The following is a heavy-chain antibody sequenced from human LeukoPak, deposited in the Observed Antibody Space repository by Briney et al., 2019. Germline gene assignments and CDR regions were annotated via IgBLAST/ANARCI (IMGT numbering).Heavy chain of an antibody. CDR2: ISGSGGST. V-gene: IGHV3-23*01. CDR1: GFTFSSYG. J-gene: IGHJ4*02. D-gene: IGHD5-18*01. Sequence: PGGSLRLSCAASGFTFSSYGMSWVRQAPGKGLEWVSAISGSGGSTYYADSVKGRFTISRDNSKNTLYLQMNSLRAEDTAVYYCAKRGGYSYGWSGFDYWGQGTLVTVSS. CDR3: AKRGGYSYGWSGFDY.